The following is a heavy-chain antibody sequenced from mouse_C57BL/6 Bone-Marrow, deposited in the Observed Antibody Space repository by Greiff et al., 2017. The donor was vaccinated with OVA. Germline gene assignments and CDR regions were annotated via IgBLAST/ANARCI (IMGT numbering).Heavy chain of an antibody. CDR3: ALTQYFDV. Sequence: VKLMESGAELARPGASVKLSCTASGYTLTSYGISWVKQRTGQGLEWIGEIYPRSGNTYYNEKFKGKATLTADKSSSTAYMELRSLTAEDAAVYFCALTQYFDVWGTGTTVTVSS. D-gene: IGHD4-1*01. J-gene: IGHJ1*03. V-gene: IGHV1-81*01. CDR1: GYTLTSYG. CDR2: IYPRSGNT.